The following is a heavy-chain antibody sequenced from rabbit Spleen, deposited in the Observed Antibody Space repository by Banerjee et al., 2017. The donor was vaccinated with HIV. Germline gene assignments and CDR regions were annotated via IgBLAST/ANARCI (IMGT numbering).Heavy chain of an antibody. J-gene: IGHJ6*01. Sequence: EESGGDLVKPEGSLTLTCTASGLSFSSSYWICWVRQAPGKGLEWIACIYTGFTTNTYYANWAKGRFTISKTSSTTVTLQMTSLTAADTATYFCARDTGSSFSSYGMDLWGPGTLVTVS. CDR2: IYTGFTTNT. CDR3: ARDTGSSFSSYGMDL. D-gene: IGHD8-1*01. V-gene: IGHV1S45*01. CDR1: GLSFSSSYW.